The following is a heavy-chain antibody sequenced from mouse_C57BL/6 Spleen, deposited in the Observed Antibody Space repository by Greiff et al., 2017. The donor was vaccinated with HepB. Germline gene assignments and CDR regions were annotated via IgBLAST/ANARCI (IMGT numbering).Heavy chain of an antibody. J-gene: IGHJ1*03. CDR1: GYAFSSYW. V-gene: IGHV1-80*01. CDR3: ARGGYGSSYLWYFDV. CDR2: IYPGDGDT. Sequence: VQLQQSGAELVKPGASVKISCKASGYAFSSYWMNWVKQRPGKGLEWIGQIYPGDGDTNYNGKFKGKATLTADKSSSTAYMQLSSLTSEDSAVYFCARGGYGSSYLWYFDVWGTGTTVTVSS. D-gene: IGHD1-1*01.